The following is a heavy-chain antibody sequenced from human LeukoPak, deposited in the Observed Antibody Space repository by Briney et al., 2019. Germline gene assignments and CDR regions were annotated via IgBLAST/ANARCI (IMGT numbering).Heavy chain of an antibody. J-gene: IGHJ4*02. Sequence: AGGSLRLSCAASGVTFSSYGMHWVRQAPGKGLEWVSLIWYDGSNKYYADSVKGRFTISRDNSKNTLNLQMNSLRAEDTALYYCARDRAMVVGSSWYYDYWGQGTLVTVSS. D-gene: IGHD5-18*01. CDR1: GVTFSSYG. CDR3: ARDRAMVVGSSWYYDY. V-gene: IGHV3-33*08. CDR2: IWYDGSNK.